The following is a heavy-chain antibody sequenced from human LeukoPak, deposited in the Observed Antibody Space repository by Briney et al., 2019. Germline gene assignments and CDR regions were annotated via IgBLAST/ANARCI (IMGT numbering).Heavy chain of an antibody. D-gene: IGHD3-22*01. CDR3: ARDPETYYYDSSGYYPFDY. V-gene: IGHV1-2*06. J-gene: IGHJ4*02. CDR1: GYTFTGYY. Sequence: ASVKVSCKASGYTFTGYYMHWVRQAPGQGLEWMGRINPNSGGTNYAQKFQGRVTMTRDTSISTAYMELSRLRPDDTAVYYCARDPETYYYDSSGYYPFDYWGQGTLVTVSS. CDR2: INPNSGGT.